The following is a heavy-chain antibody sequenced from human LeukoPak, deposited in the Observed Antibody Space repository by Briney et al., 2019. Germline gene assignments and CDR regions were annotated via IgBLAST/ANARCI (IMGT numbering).Heavy chain of an antibody. V-gene: IGHV3-7*01. CDR1: GFTFSSYW. Sequence: GGSLRLSCAASGFTFSSYWMSWVRQAPGKGLEWVANIKQDGSEKYYVDSVKGRFTISRDNAKNSLYLQMNSLRAEETAVYYYARDLPYYYDSSGYPIDYWGQGTLVTVSS. CDR3: ARDLPYYYDSSGYPIDY. CDR2: IKQDGSEK. J-gene: IGHJ4*02. D-gene: IGHD3-22*01.